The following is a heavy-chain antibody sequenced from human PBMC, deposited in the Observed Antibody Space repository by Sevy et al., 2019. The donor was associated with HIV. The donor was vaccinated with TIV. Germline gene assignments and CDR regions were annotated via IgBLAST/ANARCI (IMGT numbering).Heavy chain of an antibody. CDR1: GFTFSNAW. D-gene: IGHD3-3*01. Sequence: GGSLRLSCAASGFTFSNAWMSWVRQAPGKGLEWVGRIKSKTDGGTTDHAAPVKGRFTISRDDSKNTLYLQMNSLKTEDTAVYYCTTTNPVTYYDFWSGYYTGMGWFDPWGQGTLVTVSS. CDR3: TTTNPVTYYDFWSGYYTGMGWFDP. CDR2: IKSKTDGGTT. V-gene: IGHV3-15*01. J-gene: IGHJ5*02.